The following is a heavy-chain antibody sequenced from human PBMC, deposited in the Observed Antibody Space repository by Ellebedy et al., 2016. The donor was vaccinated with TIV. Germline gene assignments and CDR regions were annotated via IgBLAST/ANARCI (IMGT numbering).Heavy chain of an antibody. D-gene: IGHD6-13*01. CDR2: ISFDSSYR. V-gene: IGHV3-21*01. J-gene: IGHJ5*02. CDR3: ARGPPIAARTSCFDP. CDR1: GFSISGYE. Sequence: GGSLRLXCVTSGFSISGYEMSWVRQAPGKGLEWVSSISFDSSYRYYAGSVRGRFTISRDNAKDSLFLEMNSLRAEDTAVYYCARGPPIAARTSCFDPWGQGTLVTVSS.